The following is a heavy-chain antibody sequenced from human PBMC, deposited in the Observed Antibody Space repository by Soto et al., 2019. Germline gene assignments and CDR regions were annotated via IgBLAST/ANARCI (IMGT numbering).Heavy chain of an antibody. CDR2: MNPDSGNT. V-gene: IGHV1-8*01. J-gene: IGHJ3*02. CDR3: ARADHKVGGNNYGSFDI. CDR1: GYTFSNYD. Sequence: ASVKVSCKASGYTFSNYDINWVRQAPGHGLEWMGWMNPDSGNTGYAQNFQGRVTVTRNTSISTAYMELSSLRSEDTAVYYCARADHKVGGNNYGSFDIWG. D-gene: IGHD5-18*01.